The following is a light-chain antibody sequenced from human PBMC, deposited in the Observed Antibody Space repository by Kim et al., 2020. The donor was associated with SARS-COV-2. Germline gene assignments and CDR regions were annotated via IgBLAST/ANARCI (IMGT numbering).Light chain of an antibody. Sequence: PGERATHSCRASQRFTSSQLGWYQQKPGQAPRLLIHGASGRATGIPDRFSGSGSGTDFTLTISRLEPEDSAVYYCQQYGKSPPWTFGQGTKVDIK. V-gene: IGKV3-20*01. CDR2: GAS. CDR1: QRFTSSQ. J-gene: IGKJ1*01. CDR3: QQYGKSPPWT.